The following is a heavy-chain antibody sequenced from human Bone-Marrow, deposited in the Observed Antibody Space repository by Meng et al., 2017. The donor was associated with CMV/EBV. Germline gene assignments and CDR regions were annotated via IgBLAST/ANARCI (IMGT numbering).Heavy chain of an antibody. D-gene: IGHD3-22*01. V-gene: IGHV1-2*02. CDR3: ARDPISGDSSGTDY. J-gene: IGHJ4*02. Sequence: VHVVQSGGGVNKPGASVKVSRQASGYTFTGYYMHWVRQAPGQGLEWMGWINPNSGGTNYAQKFQGRVTVTRDTSISTAYMELSRLRSDDTAVYYCARDPISGDSSGTDYWGQGTLVTVSS. CDR1: GYTFTGYY. CDR2: INPNSGGT.